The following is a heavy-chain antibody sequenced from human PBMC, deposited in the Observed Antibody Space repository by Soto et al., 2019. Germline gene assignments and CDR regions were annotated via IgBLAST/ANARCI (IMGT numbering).Heavy chain of an antibody. Sequence: QVQLVESGGGVVQPGRSLRLSCAASGFTFSSYAMHWVRQAPGKGLEWVAVISYDGSNKYYADSVKGRFTISRDNSKNTLYLQMNSLRAEDTAVYYCGREYPSSRGGDLSPSFDYWGQGTLVTVSS. CDR3: GREYPSSRGGDLSPSFDY. V-gene: IGHV3-30-3*01. CDR2: ISYDGSNK. D-gene: IGHD2-21*02. CDR1: GFTFSSYA. J-gene: IGHJ4*02.